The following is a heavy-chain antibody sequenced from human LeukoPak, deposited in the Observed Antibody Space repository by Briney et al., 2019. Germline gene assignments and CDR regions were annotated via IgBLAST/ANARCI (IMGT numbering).Heavy chain of an antibody. Sequence: SETLSLTCAVYGGSFSGYYWSWIRQPPGKGLEWIGEINHSGSTNYNPSLKSRVTISVDTSKNQFSLKLSSLTAAATSVYYCARGPSSWADRPTIGFDYWGQGTLVTVSS. CDR2: INHSGST. J-gene: IGHJ4*02. D-gene: IGHD6-6*01. V-gene: IGHV4-34*01. CDR1: GGSFSGYY. CDR3: ARGPSSWADRPTIGFDY.